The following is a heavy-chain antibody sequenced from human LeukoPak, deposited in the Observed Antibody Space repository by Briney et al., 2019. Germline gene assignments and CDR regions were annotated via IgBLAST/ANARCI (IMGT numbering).Heavy chain of an antibody. CDR3: ARTRYCSGGSCLDY. J-gene: IGHJ4*02. D-gene: IGHD2-15*01. V-gene: IGHV1-18*01. CDR2: ISAYNGNT. Sequence: ASVKVSCKASGYTFTSYGISWVRQAPGQGLEWMGWISAYNGNTNYAQKLQGRVTMTADTSTSTAYMELRSLRSDDTAVYYCARTRYCSGGSCLDYWGQGTLVTVSS. CDR1: GYTFTSYG.